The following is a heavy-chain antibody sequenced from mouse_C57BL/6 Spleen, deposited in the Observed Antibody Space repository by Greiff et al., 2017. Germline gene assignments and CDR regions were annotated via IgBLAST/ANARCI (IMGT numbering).Heavy chain of an antibody. Sequence: EVQLQQSGAELVRPGASVKLSCTASGFNIKDAYMHWVKQRPEQGLEWIGWVDPENGDTEYASKFQGKATIPADTSSNTAYLQLSSLTSEDTAVYYCVYYYGSSTLDYWGQGTTLTVAS. CDR1: GFNIKDAY. J-gene: IGHJ2*01. CDR3: VYYYGSSTLDY. V-gene: IGHV14-4*01. CDR2: VDPENGDT. D-gene: IGHD1-1*01.